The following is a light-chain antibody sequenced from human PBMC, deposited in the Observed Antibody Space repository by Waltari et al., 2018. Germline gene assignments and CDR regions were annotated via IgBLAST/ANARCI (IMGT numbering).Light chain of an antibody. CDR1: QDITNC. CDR2: DVS. V-gene: IGKV1-33*01. J-gene: IGKJ3*01. CDR3: QQYDVLQYT. Sequence: DIQMTQSPSSLSASVGDRVTITCQASQDITNCLNWYQQKPGQAPKLLIYDVSNFKTGVPSRFSGRGFGTDFTFTISSLQPEDVATYYCQQYDVLQYTFGPGTKVNLK.